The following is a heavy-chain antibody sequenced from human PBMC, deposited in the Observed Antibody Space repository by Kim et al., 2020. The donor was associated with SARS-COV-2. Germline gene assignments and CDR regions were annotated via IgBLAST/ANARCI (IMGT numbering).Heavy chain of an antibody. V-gene: IGHV5-51*01. J-gene: IGHJ5*02. D-gene: IGHD3-10*01. CDR2: SDT. Sequence: SDTRYSPSFQGEVTISADKSISTAYLQWSSLKASDTAMYYCARGSGWFDPWGQGTPVTVSS. CDR3: ARGSGWFDP.